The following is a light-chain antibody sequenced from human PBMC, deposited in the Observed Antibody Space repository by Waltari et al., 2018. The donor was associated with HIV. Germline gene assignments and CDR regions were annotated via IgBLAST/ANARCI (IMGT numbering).Light chain of an antibody. J-gene: IGKJ1*01. CDR2: DAS. Sequence: VMTQSPAPLSLSPGQKATLSCWASQSISSNLAGYQQQPGQAPRLLVYDASTRVAGIPARFSASGVATEFTLTISSLQSEDFAVYYCQQYNDWLSWTFGQGTKVEMK. CDR1: QSISSN. V-gene: IGKV3-15*01. CDR3: QQYNDWLSWT.